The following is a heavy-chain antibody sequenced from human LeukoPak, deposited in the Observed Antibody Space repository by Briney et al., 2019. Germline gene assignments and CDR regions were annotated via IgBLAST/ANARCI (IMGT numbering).Heavy chain of an antibody. Sequence: SETLSLTCTVSGGSVSSGSYYWSWIRQPPGKGLEWIGYIYYSGSTNYNPSLKSRVTISVDTSKNQFSLKLSSVTAADTAVYYCARVWVTSGPQIDYWGQGTLVTVSS. V-gene: IGHV4-61*01. CDR2: IYYSGST. D-gene: IGHD2-21*02. J-gene: IGHJ4*02. CDR1: GGSVSSGSYY. CDR3: ARVWVTSGPQIDY.